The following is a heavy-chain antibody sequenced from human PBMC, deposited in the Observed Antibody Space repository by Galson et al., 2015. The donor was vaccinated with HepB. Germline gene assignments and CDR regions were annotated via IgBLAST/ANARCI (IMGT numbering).Heavy chain of an antibody. J-gene: IGHJ6*03. CDR1: GYTFTSYA. D-gene: IGHD3-10*01. Sequence: SCKASGYTFTSYAMHWVRQAPGQRLEWMGWINAGNGNTKYSQKFQGRVTITRDTSASTAYMELSSLRSEDTAVYYCASVGRGYYYYYMDVWGKGTTVTVSS. CDR2: INAGNGNT. V-gene: IGHV1-3*01. CDR3: ASVGRGYYYYYMDV.